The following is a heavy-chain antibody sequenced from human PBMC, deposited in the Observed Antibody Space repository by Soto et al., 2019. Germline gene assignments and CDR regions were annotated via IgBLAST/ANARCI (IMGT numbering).Heavy chain of an antibody. V-gene: IGHV1-69*12. CDR1: GGTFSSYA. CDR2: IIPIFGTA. D-gene: IGHD3-10*01. CDR3: ARVPRYGSGIYYYYYGMDV. J-gene: IGHJ6*02. Sequence: QVQLVQSGAEVKKPGSSVKVSCKASGGTFSSYAISWVRQAPGQGLEWMGGIIPIFGTANYAQKCQGRVTITADESTSTAYMELSSLRSEDTAVYYCARVPRYGSGIYYYYYGMDVWGQGTTVTVSS.